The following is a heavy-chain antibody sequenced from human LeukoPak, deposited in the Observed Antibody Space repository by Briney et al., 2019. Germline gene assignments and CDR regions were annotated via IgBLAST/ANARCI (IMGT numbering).Heavy chain of an antibody. CDR3: ASAPAEYYYGSGSYYNV. CDR1: GYTFTGYY. CDR2: INPNSGGT. Sequence: ASVKVSCKASGYTFTGYYMHWVRQAPGQGLEWMGWINPNSGGTNYAQKFQGMVTMTRDTSISTAYMELSRLRSDDTAVYYCASAPAEYYYGSGSYYNVWGQGTLVTVSS. D-gene: IGHD3-10*01. V-gene: IGHV1-2*02. J-gene: IGHJ4*02.